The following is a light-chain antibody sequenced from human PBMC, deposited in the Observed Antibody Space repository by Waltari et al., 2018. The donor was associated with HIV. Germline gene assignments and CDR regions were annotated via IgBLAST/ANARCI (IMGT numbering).Light chain of an antibody. CDR3: SSYTSSSTYV. J-gene: IGLJ1*01. Sequence: QSALTQPASVSGSPGQPIAISCTGTSRDVGGYHYVSWYQQHPGKVPKLMIFGVSNRPSGVSHRFSGSKSGNTSSLTISGLQAEDEADYYCSSYTSSSTYVFGTGTKVTVL. V-gene: IGLV2-14*03. CDR1: SRDVGGYHY. CDR2: GVS.